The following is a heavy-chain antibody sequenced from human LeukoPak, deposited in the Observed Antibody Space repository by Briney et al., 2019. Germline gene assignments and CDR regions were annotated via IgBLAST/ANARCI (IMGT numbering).Heavy chain of an antibody. V-gene: IGHV4-34*01. CDR1: GGSFSGYY. J-gene: IGHJ4*02. D-gene: IGHD1-1*01. CDR2: INHSGST. CDR3: ARGMTGTTDFDY. Sequence: KPSETLSLTCAVYGGSFSGYYWSWIRQPPGKGLEWIGEINHSGSTNYNPSLKSRVTISVDTSKNQFSLKLSSVTAADTAVYYCARGMTGTTDFDYWGQGTLVTVSS.